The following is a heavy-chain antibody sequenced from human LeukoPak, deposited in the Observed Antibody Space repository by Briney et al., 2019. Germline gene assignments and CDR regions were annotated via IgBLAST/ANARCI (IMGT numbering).Heavy chain of an antibody. D-gene: IGHD6-6*01. J-gene: IGHJ4*02. CDR2: ISSGSSYI. CDR3: ARLYSSSPHFDY. Sequence: PGGSLRLSCAASGFTFSSYSMNWVRQAPGKGLEWVSSISSGSSYIYYADSVKGRFTISRDNAKNSLYLQINSLRAEDTAVYYCARLYSSSPHFDYWGQGTLVTVSS. V-gene: IGHV3-21*01. CDR1: GFTFSSYS.